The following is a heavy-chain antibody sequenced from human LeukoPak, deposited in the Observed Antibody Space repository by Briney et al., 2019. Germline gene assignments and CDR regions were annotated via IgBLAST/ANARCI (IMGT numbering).Heavy chain of an antibody. CDR2: IYPGDSDT. D-gene: IGHD2-2*01. Sequence: GESLKISCKGSGYSFTSYWIGRVRQMPGKGLEWMGIIYPGDSDTRYSPSFQGQVTISADKSVSTAYLQWSSLKASDTAIYYCARGCSSTSCYGGGGYYYYYGMDVWGQGTTVTVSS. V-gene: IGHV5-51*01. J-gene: IGHJ6*02. CDR1: GYSFTSYW. CDR3: ARGCSSTSCYGGGGYYYYYGMDV.